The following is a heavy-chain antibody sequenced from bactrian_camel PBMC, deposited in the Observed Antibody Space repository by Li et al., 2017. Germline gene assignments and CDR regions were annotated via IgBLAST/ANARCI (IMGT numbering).Heavy chain of an antibody. CDR1: GFTFSNTD. J-gene: IGHJ4*01. Sequence: VESGGGLVQPGGSLRLSCAASGFTFSNTDMSWVRQAPGKGLEWVSGMDSDGDGDTYYADSVKGRFTISRDNAKNTVTVYLQMNNLKTPPCTAVRHTLFVISGFPWSHITWPRGPRSPSP. CDR2: MDSDGDGDT. D-gene: IGHD1*01. CDR3: TLFVISGFPWSHIT. V-gene: IGHV3S40*01.